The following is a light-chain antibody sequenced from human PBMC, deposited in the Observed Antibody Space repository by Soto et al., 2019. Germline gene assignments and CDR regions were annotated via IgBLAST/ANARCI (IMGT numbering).Light chain of an antibody. CDR1: SSNIGNRT. Sequence: QAVVTQPPSASGTPGQRVTISCFGSSSNIGNRTVNWYQHITGAAPRRLIYANTQRPSGVPDRFSGSKSGTSASLAITGLQSQDEAVYFCAAWDDSLNVWLFGGGTKLTVL. CDR3: AAWDDSLNVWL. CDR2: ANT. V-gene: IGLV1-44*01. J-gene: IGLJ3*02.